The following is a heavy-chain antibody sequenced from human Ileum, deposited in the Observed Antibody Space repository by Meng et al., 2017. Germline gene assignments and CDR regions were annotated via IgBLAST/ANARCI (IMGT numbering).Heavy chain of an antibody. CDR3: ARDTKNYYDSSGYPGPLDY. CDR1: GFTCSSYA. J-gene: IGHJ4*02. Sequence: QVQLVESGGGVVQPGRSLRLSCAASGFTCSSYAMHWVRQAPGKGLEWVAVISYDGSNKYYADSVKGRFTISRDNSKNTLYLQMNSLRAEDTAVYYCARDTKNYYDSSGYPGPLDYWGQGTLVTVSS. CDR2: ISYDGSNK. D-gene: IGHD3-22*01. V-gene: IGHV3-30-3*01.